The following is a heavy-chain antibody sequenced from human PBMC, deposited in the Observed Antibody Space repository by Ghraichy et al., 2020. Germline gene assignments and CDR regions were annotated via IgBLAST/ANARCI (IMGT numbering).Heavy chain of an antibody. D-gene: IGHD3-10*01. V-gene: IGHV3-7*03. CDR3: ARGKCFDP. J-gene: IGHJ5*02. CDR1: GFKFNTFW. CDR2: INEDGSEK. Sequence: GSLRLSCAASGFKFNTFWMSWVRQSPGKGLEWVASINEDGSEKRYLDAVKDRFTISRDNAKTSLFLQMNSLRVEDTGVYFCARGKCFDPWGQGTLVTVSS.